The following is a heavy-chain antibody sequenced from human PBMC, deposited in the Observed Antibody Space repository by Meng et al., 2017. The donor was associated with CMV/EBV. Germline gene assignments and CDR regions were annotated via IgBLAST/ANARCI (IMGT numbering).Heavy chain of an antibody. J-gene: IGHJ4*02. D-gene: IGHD4-17*01. Sequence: LRELGGDCVTRGGSLRFPWADAGFRIRNYWMRWVRQVAGKGLGGVDNIKNDGSERYYVVSVKGRFSISRDNADNSLYLEMNNLSAEDTAVYYCRLGHYSQDWGQGTLVTVSS. V-gene: IGHV3-7*02. CDR3: RLGHYSQD. CDR2: IKNDGSER. CDR1: GFRIRNYW.